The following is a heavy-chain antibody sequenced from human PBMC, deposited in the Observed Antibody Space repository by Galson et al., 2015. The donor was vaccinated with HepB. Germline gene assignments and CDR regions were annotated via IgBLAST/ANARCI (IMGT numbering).Heavy chain of an antibody. D-gene: IGHD6-19*01. CDR3: ARGKWLAAYYYYGMDV. V-gene: IGHV6-1*01. CDR1: GDSVSSNSAA. J-gene: IGHJ6*02. Sequence: CAISGDSVSSNSAAWNWIRQSLSRGLEWLGRTYYRSKWYNDYAVSVKSRITINPDTSKNQFSLQLNSVTPEDTAVYYCARGKWLAAYYYYGMDVWGQGTTVTVSS. CDR2: TYYRSKWYN.